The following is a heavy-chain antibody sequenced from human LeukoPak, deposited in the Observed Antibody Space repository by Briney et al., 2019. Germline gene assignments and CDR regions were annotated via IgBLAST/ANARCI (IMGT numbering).Heavy chain of an antibody. Sequence: ASVKVSCKASGYTFTGYYMHWVRQAPGQGLEWMGWINPNSGGTNYAQKFQGRVTMTRDTSISTAYMELSRLRSDDTAVYYCARGGSRGYFDWLLNFDYWGQGTLVTVSS. CDR3: ARGGSRGYFDWLLNFDY. D-gene: IGHD3-9*01. V-gene: IGHV1-2*02. CDR1: GYTFTGYY. CDR2: INPNSGGT. J-gene: IGHJ4*02.